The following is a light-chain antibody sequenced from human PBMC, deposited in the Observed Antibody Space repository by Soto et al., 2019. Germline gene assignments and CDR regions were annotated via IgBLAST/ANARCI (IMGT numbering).Light chain of an antibody. CDR2: AAS. CDR3: QQYNSYSIT. Sequence: EIMLTQSPGSLSLSPGERATLSCRASQSVSSNYLAWYQQKPGQAPRLLIYAASSRAIGIPDRFSGSGSGTDFTLTISGLQPDDFATYYCQQYNSYSITFGQGTRLEIK. CDR1: QSVSSNY. J-gene: IGKJ5*01. V-gene: IGKV3-20*01.